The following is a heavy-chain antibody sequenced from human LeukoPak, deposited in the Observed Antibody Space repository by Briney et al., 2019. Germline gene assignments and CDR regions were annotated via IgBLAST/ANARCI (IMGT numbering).Heavy chain of an antibody. V-gene: IGHV3-23*01. CDR2: IPGSGGAT. D-gene: IGHD2-8*01. Sequence: PGGSLRLSCEASGFTFSSYAIRWVRQAPGTGLEWVSSIPGSGGATYYADSVKGRFTISRDNSRNTMYLQINSLRAEDTAVYYCARDRHCANGVCHNSAGMDVWGQGTAVTVSS. J-gene: IGHJ6*02. CDR1: GFTFSSYA. CDR3: ARDRHCANGVCHNSAGMDV.